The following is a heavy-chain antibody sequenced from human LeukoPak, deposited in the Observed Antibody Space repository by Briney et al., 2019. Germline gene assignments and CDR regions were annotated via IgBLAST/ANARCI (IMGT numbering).Heavy chain of an antibody. J-gene: IGHJ4*02. CDR1: GFTFSTYG. V-gene: IGHV3-23*01. CDR2: ITDSGSNT. Sequence: GGSLRLSCVASGFTFSTYGMSWVRQAPGKGLEWVSAITDSGSNTEYADSVKGRFTISRDNSKNTLYLQMNSLRAEDTAVYYSAKAGSIWYYFDSWGQGTLVTVSS. CDR3: AKAGSIWYYFDS. D-gene: IGHD6-13*01.